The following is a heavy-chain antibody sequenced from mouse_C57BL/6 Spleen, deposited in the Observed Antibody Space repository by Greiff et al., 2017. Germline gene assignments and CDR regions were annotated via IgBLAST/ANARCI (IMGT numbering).Heavy chain of an antibody. V-gene: IGHV1-22*01. CDR1: GYTFTDYN. CDR2: INPNNGGT. CDR3: ARGGPAWFAY. Sequence: EVQLVESGPELVKPGASVKMSCKASGYTFTDYNMHWVKQSHGKSLEWIGYINPNNGGTSYNQKFKGKATLTVNKSSSTAYMELRSLTSEDSAVYYCARGGPAWFAYWGQGTLVTVSA. J-gene: IGHJ3*01.